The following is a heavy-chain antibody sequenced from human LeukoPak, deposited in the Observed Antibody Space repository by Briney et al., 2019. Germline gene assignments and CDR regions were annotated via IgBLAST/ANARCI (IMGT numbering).Heavy chain of an antibody. CDR1: GFTFSSYG. Sequence: GGSLRLSCAASGFTFSSYGMHWVRQAPGKGLEWVAVIWHDGSNKYYADSVKGRFTISRDNSTKTQYLQMKSLRAEETAVYYCGRTRCSGGSCYIDSWGKGTLVTASS. J-gene: IGHJ4*02. D-gene: IGHD2-15*01. CDR2: IWHDGSNK. CDR3: GRTRCSGGSCYIDS. V-gene: IGHV3-33*01.